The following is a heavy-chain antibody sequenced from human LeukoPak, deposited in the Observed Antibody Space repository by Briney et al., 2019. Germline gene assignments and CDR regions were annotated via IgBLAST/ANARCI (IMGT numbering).Heavy chain of an antibody. Sequence: GESLKISCKGSGYSFTSYWIGWVRQMPGKGLEGMGFIFPGDSDTRYSPSFQGQVTISADKSISTAYLQWSSLKASDTAMYYCASGGFGELYQPYYFDYWGQGTLVTVSS. V-gene: IGHV5-51*01. D-gene: IGHD3-10*01. CDR2: IFPGDSDT. CDR1: GYSFTSYW. CDR3: ASGGFGELYQPYYFDY. J-gene: IGHJ4*02.